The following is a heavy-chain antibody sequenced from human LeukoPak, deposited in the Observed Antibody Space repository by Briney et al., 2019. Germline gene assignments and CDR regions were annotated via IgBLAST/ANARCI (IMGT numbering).Heavy chain of an antibody. CDR3: ARDRQCYYDSSGYYYMQY. CDR2: IIPIFGTA. Sequence: GSSVKVSCKASGGTFSSYAISWVRQAPGQGLEWMGGIIPIFGTANYAQKLQGRVTITADESTSTAYMELSSLRSEDTAVYYCARDRQCYYDSSGYYYMQYWGQGTLVTVSS. J-gene: IGHJ4*02. CDR1: GGTFSSYA. V-gene: IGHV1-69*01. D-gene: IGHD3-22*01.